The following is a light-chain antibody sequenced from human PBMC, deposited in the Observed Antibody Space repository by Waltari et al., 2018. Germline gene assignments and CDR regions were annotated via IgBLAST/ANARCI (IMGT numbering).Light chain of an antibody. CDR3: QLADSTVTYV. Sequence: SHELTQPPSVSVSPGQTATITCSGETLSKQYGYWYKHKPGEAPVLLFYKDTERPSGIPDLFSVSSSGTSVTLTISGVQAEDEADYYCQLADSTVTYVFGPGTKVIVL. J-gene: IGLJ1*01. CDR1: TLSKQY. V-gene: IGLV3-25*03. CDR2: KDT.